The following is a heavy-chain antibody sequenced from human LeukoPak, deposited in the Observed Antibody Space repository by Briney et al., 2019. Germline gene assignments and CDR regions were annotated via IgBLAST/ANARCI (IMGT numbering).Heavy chain of an antibody. D-gene: IGHD4-11*01. J-gene: IGHJ3*02. Sequence: ASVKVSCKASGYTFTRYYMHWVRQAPGQRLEWMGWINPNSGGTNYAQKFQGRVTMTRDTSISTAYMELSRLRSDDTAVYYCARVDDYDGFDIWGQGTMVTVSS. CDR2: INPNSGGT. CDR3: ARVDDYDGFDI. CDR1: GYTFTRYY. V-gene: IGHV1-2*02.